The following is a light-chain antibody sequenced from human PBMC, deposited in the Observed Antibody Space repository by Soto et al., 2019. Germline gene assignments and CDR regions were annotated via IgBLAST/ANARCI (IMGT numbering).Light chain of an antibody. V-gene: IGLV2-23*01. CDR3: CSNAGTIVV. J-gene: IGLJ2*01. CDR1: SSDVGSYNL. Sequence: QSALTQPASVSGSPGQSITISCTGTSSDVGSYNLVSWYQHHPCKAPKLLIYEGTKRPSGVSNRFSGSKSGNTASLTVSGLQAEDEADYYCCSNAGTIVVFGGGTQLTVL. CDR2: EGT.